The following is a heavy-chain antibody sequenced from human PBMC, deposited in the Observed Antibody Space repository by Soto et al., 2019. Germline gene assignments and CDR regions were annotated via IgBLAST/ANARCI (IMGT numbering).Heavy chain of an antibody. CDR3: TRATFGVSMGL. Sequence: EVQLVESGGGLVQPGGSLRLSCAAFGFTYNSYDMIWVRQVTGKGLEWIASMGGAGAREYSGSVKGRFIISRDNAKNSLYLQMDSLRVADTGVYYCTRATFGVSMGLWGDGTPVTVSS. CDR1: GFTYNSYD. V-gene: IGHV3-13*01. CDR2: MGGAGAR. J-gene: IGHJ6*04. D-gene: IGHD3-10*01.